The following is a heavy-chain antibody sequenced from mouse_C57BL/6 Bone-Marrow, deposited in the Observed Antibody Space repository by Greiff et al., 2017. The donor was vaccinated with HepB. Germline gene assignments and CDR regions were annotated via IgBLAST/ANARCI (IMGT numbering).Heavy chain of an antibody. D-gene: IGHD3-2*02. CDR3: ALWGRLKPWFAY. CDR1: GYTFTSYW. J-gene: IGHJ3*01. V-gene: IGHV1-74*01. Sequence: QVQLQQPGAELVKPGASVKVSCKASGYTFTSYWMHWVKQRPGQGLEWIGRIHPSDSDTNYNQKFTGKATLTVDKSTSTAYMQISSLTSEDSAVYYCALWGRLKPWFAYWGKGTPVTVSA. CDR2: IHPSDSDT.